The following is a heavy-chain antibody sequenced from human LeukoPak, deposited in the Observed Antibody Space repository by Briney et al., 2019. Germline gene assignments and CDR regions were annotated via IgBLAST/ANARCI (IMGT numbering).Heavy chain of an antibody. V-gene: IGHV3-7*01. CDR1: GFTFSSYW. D-gene: IGHD6-13*01. J-gene: IGHJ6*02. CDR3: AKVRIAAAGTGYYYSMDV. CDR2: INHNGNVN. Sequence: GGSLRLSCAASGFTFSSYWMNWARQAPGKGLEWVASINHNGNVNYYADSVKGRFTISRDNSKNTLYLQMNSLRAEDTAVYYCAKVRIAAAGTGYYYSMDVWGQGTTVTVSS.